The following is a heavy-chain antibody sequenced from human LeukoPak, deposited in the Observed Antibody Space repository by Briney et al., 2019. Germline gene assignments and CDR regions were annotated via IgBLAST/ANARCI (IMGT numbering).Heavy chain of an antibody. CDR1: GFTFSSYA. V-gene: IGHV3-23*01. CDR2: LSGSGGST. Sequence: GGSLRLSCAASGFTFSSYAMSWVRQAPGKGLEWVSSLSGSGGSTYYADSVKGRFTISRDDSKNTLYLQMNSLRAEDTAVYYCARDRVRAFDIWGQGTMVTVSS. CDR3: ARDRVRAFDI. J-gene: IGHJ3*02.